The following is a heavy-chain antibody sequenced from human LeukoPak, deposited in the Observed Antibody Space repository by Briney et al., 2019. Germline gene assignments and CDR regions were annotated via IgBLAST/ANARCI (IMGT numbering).Heavy chain of an antibody. D-gene: IGHD3-10*01. Sequence: SETLSLTCTVSGGSISSSSYYWGWIRQPPGKGLEWIGSIYYSGSTYYNPSLKSRVTISVDTSKNQFSLKLSSVTAADTAVYYCARDLGAGITMVRGVPRLNAFDIWGQGTMVTVSS. CDR2: IYYSGST. J-gene: IGHJ3*02. CDR1: GGSISSSSYY. CDR3: ARDLGAGITMVRGVPRLNAFDI. V-gene: IGHV4-39*07.